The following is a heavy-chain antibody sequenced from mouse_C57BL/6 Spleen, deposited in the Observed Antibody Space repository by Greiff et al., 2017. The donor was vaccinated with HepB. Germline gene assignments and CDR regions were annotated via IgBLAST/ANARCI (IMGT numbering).Heavy chain of an antibody. CDR3: ARGGMITTLFDY. CDR1: GYTFTSYW. J-gene: IGHJ2*01. Sequence: QVQLQQPGAELVKPGASVKMSCKASGYTFTSYWITWVKQRPGQGLEWIGDIYPGSGSTNYNEKFKSKATLTVDTSSSTAYMQLSSLTSEDSAVYYCARGGMITTLFDYWGQGTTLTVAS. D-gene: IGHD2-4*01. V-gene: IGHV1-55*01. CDR2: IYPGSGST.